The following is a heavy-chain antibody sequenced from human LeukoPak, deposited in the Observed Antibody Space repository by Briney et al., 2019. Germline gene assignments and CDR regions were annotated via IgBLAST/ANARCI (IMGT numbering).Heavy chain of an antibody. V-gene: IGHV1-18*01. Sequence: ASVKVSCKASGYTFTSYGISWVRQAPGQGLEWMGWISVYNGNTNYAQKLQGRVTMTTDTSTSTAYMELRSLRSDDTAVYYCARIPLIVVTPTGAFDIWGQGTMVTVSS. D-gene: IGHD3-22*01. J-gene: IGHJ3*02. CDR1: GYTFTSYG. CDR2: ISVYNGNT. CDR3: ARIPLIVVTPTGAFDI.